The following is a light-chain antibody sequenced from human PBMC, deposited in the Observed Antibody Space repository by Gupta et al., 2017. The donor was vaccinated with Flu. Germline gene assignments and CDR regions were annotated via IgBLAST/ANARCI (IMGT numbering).Light chain of an antibody. CDR2: GNS. Sequence: QSVLTPPPSVSRAPGQRVTISCTGSSSNIGAGYDVHWYQQLPGTAPKLLIYGNSNRPSGVPDRFSGSKSGTSASLAITGLQAEDEADYYCQSYDSSRSGYVFGTGTKVTVL. CDR3: QSYDSSRSGYV. V-gene: IGLV1-40*01. J-gene: IGLJ1*01. CDR1: SSNIGAGYD.